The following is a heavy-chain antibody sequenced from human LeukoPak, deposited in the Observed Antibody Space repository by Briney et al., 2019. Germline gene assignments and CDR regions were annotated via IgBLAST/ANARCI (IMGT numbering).Heavy chain of an antibody. CDR3: ARGPAYGSGSYYGMDY. V-gene: IGHV4-34*01. J-gene: IGHJ4*02. D-gene: IGHD3-10*01. Sequence: SETLSLTCAVYGGSFSGYYWSWIRQPPGKGLGWIGEINHSGSTNYNPSLKSRVTISVDTSKNQFSLKLSSVTAADTAVYYCARGPAYGSGSYYGMDYWGQGTLVTVSS. CDR2: INHSGST. CDR1: GGSFSGYY.